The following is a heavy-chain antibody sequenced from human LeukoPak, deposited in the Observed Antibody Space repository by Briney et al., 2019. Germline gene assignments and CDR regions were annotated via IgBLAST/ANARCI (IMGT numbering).Heavy chain of an antibody. CDR3: ARAGVSYDSSGYSDY. Sequence: ASVKVSCKASGGTFSSYAISWVRQAPGQGLEWMGGIIPIFGTANYAQKFQGRVTITADESTSTAYMELSSLRSEDTAVYYCARAGVSYDSSGYSDYWGQGTLVTVSS. J-gene: IGHJ4*02. V-gene: IGHV1-69*13. D-gene: IGHD3-22*01. CDR2: IIPIFGTA. CDR1: GGTFSSYA.